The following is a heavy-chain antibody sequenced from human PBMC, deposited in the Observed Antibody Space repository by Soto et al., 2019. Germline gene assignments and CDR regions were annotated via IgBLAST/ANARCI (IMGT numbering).Heavy chain of an antibody. CDR1: GFTFSTYG. Sequence: QVQLVESGGGVVQPGRSLRLSCAASGFTFSTYGMHWVRQAPGKGLEWVAVISYDGSNKYYADSVKGRFTISRDNSKNTLYLQMSRLRAEDTAVYNCAKGFSYSVIDYWGQGTLVTVSS. CDR2: ISYDGSNK. J-gene: IGHJ4*02. CDR3: AKGFSYSVIDY. D-gene: IGHD5-18*01. V-gene: IGHV3-30*18.